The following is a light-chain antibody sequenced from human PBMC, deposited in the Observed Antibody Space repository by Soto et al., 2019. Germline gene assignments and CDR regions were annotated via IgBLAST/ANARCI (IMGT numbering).Light chain of an antibody. V-gene: IGKV3-15*01. Sequence: EIVLTQSPGTLSLSPGERATLSCRASQSVSSSYLAWYQQKPGQAPRLLIYGASSRATGIPARFSGSGSGTEFTLTISSLQSEDFAIYYCQQYNNRPSMYTFGPGTKLEIK. CDR1: QSVSSSY. J-gene: IGKJ2*01. CDR2: GAS. CDR3: QQYNNRPSMYT.